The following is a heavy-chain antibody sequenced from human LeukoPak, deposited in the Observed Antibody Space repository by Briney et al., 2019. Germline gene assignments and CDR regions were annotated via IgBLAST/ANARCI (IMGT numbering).Heavy chain of an antibody. CDR3: AREVVVAGFDP. J-gene: IGHJ5*02. Sequence: SETLSLTCAVYGGSFSGYYWSWIRQPPGKGLEWIGEINHSGSTNYNPSLKSRVTISVDTSKNQFSLKLSSVTAADTAVYYCAREVVVAGFDPWGQGTLVTVSS. D-gene: IGHD2-15*01. V-gene: IGHV4-34*01. CDR1: GGSFSGYY. CDR2: INHSGST.